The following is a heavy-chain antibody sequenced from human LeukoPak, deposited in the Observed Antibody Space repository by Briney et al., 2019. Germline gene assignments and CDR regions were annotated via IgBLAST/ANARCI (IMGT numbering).Heavy chain of an antibody. Sequence: SETLSLTCAVYGGSFSGYYWSWIRQPPGKGLEWIGEINHSGSTNYNPSLKSRVTISVDTSKNQFSLKLSSVTAADTAVYYCARGRRGYYGSGSYYGYWGQGTLVTVSS. CDR3: ARGRRGYYGSGSYYGY. V-gene: IGHV4-34*01. CDR2: INHSGST. CDR1: GGSFSGYY. D-gene: IGHD3-10*01. J-gene: IGHJ4*02.